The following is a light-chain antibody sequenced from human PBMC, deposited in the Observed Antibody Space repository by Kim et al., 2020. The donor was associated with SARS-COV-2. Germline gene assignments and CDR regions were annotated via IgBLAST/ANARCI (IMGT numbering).Light chain of an antibody. CDR1: KLGDKY. V-gene: IGLV3-1*01. J-gene: IGLJ3*02. Sequence: VSPGQTASITCSGDKLGDKYVCWYQQKPGQSPVLVIYQDTKRPSGIPERFSGSNSGKTATLTISGTQAMDEADYYCQAWDSSTKGVFGGGTQLTV. CDR2: QDT. CDR3: QAWDSSTKGV.